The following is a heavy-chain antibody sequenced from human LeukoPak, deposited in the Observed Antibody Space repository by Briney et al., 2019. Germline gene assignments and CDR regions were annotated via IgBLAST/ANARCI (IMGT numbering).Heavy chain of an antibody. D-gene: IGHD5-18*01. CDR1: GYTFTSYD. Sequence: ASVKVSCKASGYTFTSYDINWERQATGQGLEWMGWMNPNSGNTGYAQKFQGRVTMTRNTSISTAYMELSSLRSEDTAVYYCAKSPTRYTGPSNYYYYYGMDVWGQGTTVTVSS. V-gene: IGHV1-8*01. CDR2: MNPNSGNT. J-gene: IGHJ6*02. CDR3: AKSPTRYTGPSNYYYYYGMDV.